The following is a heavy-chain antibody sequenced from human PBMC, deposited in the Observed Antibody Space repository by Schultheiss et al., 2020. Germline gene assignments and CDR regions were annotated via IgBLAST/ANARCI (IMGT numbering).Heavy chain of an antibody. V-gene: IGHV3-30*03. D-gene: IGHD5-24*01. CDR2: ISYDGSNK. Sequence: GGSLRLSCAASGFTFSSYGMHWVRQAPGKGLEWVAVISYDGSNKYYADSVKGRFTISRDNSKNTLYLQMNSLRAEDTAVYYCARDLQQGRWLQKIFDYWGQGTLVTVSS. CDR3: ARDLQQGRWLQKIFDY. J-gene: IGHJ4*02. CDR1: GFTFSSYG.